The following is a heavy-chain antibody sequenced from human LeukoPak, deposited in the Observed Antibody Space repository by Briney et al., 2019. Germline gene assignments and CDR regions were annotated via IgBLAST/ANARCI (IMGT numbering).Heavy chain of an antibody. CDR1: GGSLSGYY. V-gene: IGHV4-34*01. CDR3: ARAGYDYVWGSYRYASYYFDY. D-gene: IGHD3-16*02. J-gene: IGHJ4*02. Sequence: PSKTLSLTCAVYGGSLSGYYWSWIRQPPGKGLEWIGEINHSGSTNYNPSLKSRVTISVDTSKNQFSLKLSSVTAADTAVYYCARAGYDYVWGSYRYASYYFDYWGQGTLVTVSS. CDR2: INHSGST.